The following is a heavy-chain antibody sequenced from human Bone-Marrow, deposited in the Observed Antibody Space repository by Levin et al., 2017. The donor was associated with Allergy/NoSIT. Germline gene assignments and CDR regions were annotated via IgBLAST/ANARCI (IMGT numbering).Heavy chain of an antibody. J-gene: IGHJ4*02. CDR1: GFTFSSYA. D-gene: IGHD2-15*01. CDR2: ISGSGGST. Sequence: AGGSLRLSCAASGFTFSSYAMSWVRQAPGKGLEWVSAISGSGGSTYYADSVKGRFTISRDNSKNTLYLQMNSLRAEDTAVYYCAKGHGGYCSGGSCPGPFDYWGQGTLVTVSS. CDR3: AKGHGGYCSGGSCPGPFDY. V-gene: IGHV3-23*01.